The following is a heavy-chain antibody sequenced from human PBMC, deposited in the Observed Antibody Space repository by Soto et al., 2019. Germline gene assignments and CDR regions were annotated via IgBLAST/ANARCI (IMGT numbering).Heavy chain of an antibody. D-gene: IGHD6-6*01. V-gene: IGHV4-39*01. CDR3: ARLRRGLYGSSSDGKGTIGY. J-gene: IGHJ4*02. CDR1: GGSISSSSYY. CDR2: IYYSGST. Sequence: QLQLQESGPGLVKPSETLSLTCTVSGGSISSSSYYWGWIRQPPGKGLEWIGSIYYSGSTYYNPSLKSRVTISVDTSKNQFSLKLSSVTAADTAVYYCARLRRGLYGSSSDGKGTIGYWGQGTLVTVSS.